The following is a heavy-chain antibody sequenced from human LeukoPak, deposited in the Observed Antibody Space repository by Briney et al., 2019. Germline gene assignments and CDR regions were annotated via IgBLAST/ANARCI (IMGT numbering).Heavy chain of an antibody. CDR3: ARDGGYGGNPNDAFDM. V-gene: IGHV3-30*03. J-gene: IGHJ3*02. D-gene: IGHD4-23*01. Sequence: GGSLRLSCAASGSTFSSYGMHWVRQAPGKGLEWVAVISYDGSNKYYADSVKGRFTISRDNSKNTLYLQMNSLRAEDTAVYYCARDGGYGGNPNDAFDMWGQGTMVTVSS. CDR2: ISYDGSNK. CDR1: GSTFSSYG.